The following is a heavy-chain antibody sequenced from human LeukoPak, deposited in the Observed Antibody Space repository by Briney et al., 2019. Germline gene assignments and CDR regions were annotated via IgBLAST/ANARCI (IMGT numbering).Heavy chain of an antibody. CDR1: GGSISSGFYY. V-gene: IGHV4-61*02. J-gene: IGHJ3*02. Sequence: SETLSLTCTVSGGSISSGFYYWSWIRQPAGKGLEWIGRVYASRSTNYNPSLKSRVTISIDTSKNQFSLNLSSVTAADTAIYYCASTDSNGGAFDIWGRGTVVTVS. CDR3: ASTDSNGGAFDI. CDR2: VYASRST. D-gene: IGHD3-22*01.